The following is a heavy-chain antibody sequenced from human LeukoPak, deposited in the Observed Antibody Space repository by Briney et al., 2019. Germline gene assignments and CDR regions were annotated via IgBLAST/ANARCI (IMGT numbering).Heavy chain of an antibody. V-gene: IGHV3-74*01. D-gene: IGHD3/OR15-3a*01. CDR3: ARGGDWLSHLGTI. J-gene: IGHJ3*02. CDR2: INSDGSST. CDR1: GFTFSSYG. Sequence: PGGSLRLSCAASGFTFSSYGMSWVRQAPGKGLVWVSRINSDGSSTSYADSVKGRFTISRDNAKNTLYLQMNSLRAEDTAVYYCARGGDWLSHLGTIWGQGTMVTVSS.